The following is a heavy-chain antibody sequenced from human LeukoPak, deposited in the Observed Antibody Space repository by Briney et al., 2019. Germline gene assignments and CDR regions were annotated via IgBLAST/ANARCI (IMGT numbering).Heavy chain of an antibody. J-gene: IGHJ4*02. Sequence: EGSLRLSCAASGFTFSSYAMHWVRQAPGKGLEWVAVISYDGSNKYYADSVKGRFTISRDNSKNTLYLQMNSLRAEDTAIYYCAKDRVKELSFYCFDCWGQGTLVTVSS. CDR2: ISYDGSNK. V-gene: IGHV3-30-3*01. D-gene: IGHD1-7*01. CDR1: GFTFSSYA. CDR3: AKDRVKELSFYCFDC.